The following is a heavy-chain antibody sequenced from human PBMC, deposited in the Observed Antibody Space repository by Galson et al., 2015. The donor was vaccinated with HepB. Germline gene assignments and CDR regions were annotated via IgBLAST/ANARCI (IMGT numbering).Heavy chain of an antibody. CDR2: ISYDGSNK. Sequence: SLRLSCAASGFTFSSYAMHWVRQAPGKGLEWVAVISYDGSNKYYADSVKGRFTISRDNSKNTLYLQMNSLRAEDTAVYYCARETAELRYFDWLPNWFDPWGQGTLVTVSS. V-gene: IGHV3-30-3*01. D-gene: IGHD3-9*01. CDR3: ARETAELRYFDWLPNWFDP. CDR1: GFTFSSYA. J-gene: IGHJ5*02.